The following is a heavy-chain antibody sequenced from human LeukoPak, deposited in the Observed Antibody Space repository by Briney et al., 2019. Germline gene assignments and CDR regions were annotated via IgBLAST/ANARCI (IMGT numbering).Heavy chain of an antibody. J-gene: IGHJ4*02. V-gene: IGHV3-43*02. CDR2: ISGDGGTT. CDR3: AKRSGSPHNFDY. Sequence: GGSLRLSCAASGFAFDAHAMNWVRQAPGKPLEWVSLISGDGGTTHYADSVRGQFTISRDNSRNSLYLQMRSLRTEDTAFYYCAKRSGSPHNFDYWGRGTLVTVSS. D-gene: IGHD1-14*01. CDR1: GFAFDAHA.